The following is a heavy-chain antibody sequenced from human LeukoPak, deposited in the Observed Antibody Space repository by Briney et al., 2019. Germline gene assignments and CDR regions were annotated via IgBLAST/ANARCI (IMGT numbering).Heavy chain of an antibody. D-gene: IGHD3-22*01. CDR2: ISSTSSTI. Sequence: GGSLRLSCAASGFTFSTYNMNWVRQAPGKGLEWVSYISSTSSTIYYADSVKGRFTVSRDNAKHSLYLQMNSLRAEDTAVYYCARDLPYYYDSSGYDWGQGTLVTVSS. CDR1: GFTFSTYN. J-gene: IGHJ4*02. CDR3: ARDLPYYYDSSGYD. V-gene: IGHV3-48*04.